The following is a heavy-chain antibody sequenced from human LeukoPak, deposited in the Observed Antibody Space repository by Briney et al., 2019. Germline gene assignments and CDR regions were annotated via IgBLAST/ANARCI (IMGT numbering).Heavy chain of an antibody. Sequence: GGSLRLSCAASGFTFSSYSMNWVRQAPGKGLEWVSYISSSSSTIYYADSVKGRFTISRDNAKNSLYLQMNSLRAEDTAVYYCAREWESIDYWGQGTLVTVS. D-gene: IGHD1-26*01. V-gene: IGHV3-48*01. CDR2: ISSSSSTI. J-gene: IGHJ4*02. CDR1: GFTFSSYS. CDR3: AREWESIDY.